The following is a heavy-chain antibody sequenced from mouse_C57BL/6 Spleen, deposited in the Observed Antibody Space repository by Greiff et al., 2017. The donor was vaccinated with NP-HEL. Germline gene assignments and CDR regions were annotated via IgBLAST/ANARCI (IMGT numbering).Heavy chain of an antibody. V-gene: IGHV5-4*01. CDR1: GFTFSSYA. Sequence: EVMLVESGGGLVKPGGSLKLSCAASGFTFSSYAMSWVRQTPEKRLEWVATISDGGSYTYYPDNVKGRFTISRDNAKNNLYLQMSHLKSEDTAMYYCARDEDSNYYFDYWGQGTTLTVSS. D-gene: IGHD2-5*01. J-gene: IGHJ2*01. CDR3: ARDEDSNYYFDY. CDR2: ISDGGSYT.